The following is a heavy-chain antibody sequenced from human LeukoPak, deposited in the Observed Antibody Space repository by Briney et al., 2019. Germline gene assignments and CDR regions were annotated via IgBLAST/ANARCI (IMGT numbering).Heavy chain of an antibody. CDR2: IYYSGST. D-gene: IGHD3-9*01. CDR1: GGSISSGGYY. V-gene: IGHV4-31*03. J-gene: IGHJ5*02. CDR3: ARKGLGILTFFHWFDP. Sequence: PSETLSLTCTVSGGSISSGGYYWSWIRQHPGKGLEWIGYIYYSGSTYYNPSLKSRVTISVDTSKNQFSLKLSSVTAADTAVYYCARKGLGILTFFHWFDPWGQGTLVTVSS.